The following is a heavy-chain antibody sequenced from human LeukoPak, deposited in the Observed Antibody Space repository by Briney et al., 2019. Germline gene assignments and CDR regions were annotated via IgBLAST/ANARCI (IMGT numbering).Heavy chain of an antibody. V-gene: IGHV4-34*01. CDR2: INHSGST. CDR1: GGSFSDYY. J-gene: IGHJ6*03. CDR3: ARGNGYHYYYYMDV. Sequence: SETLSLTCAVYGGSFSDYYWSWIRQPPGTGLEWIGEINHSGSTNYNPSLKSRVTISVDTSKNQFSLKLSSVTAADTAVYYCARGNGYHYYYYMDVWGKGTTVTVSS.